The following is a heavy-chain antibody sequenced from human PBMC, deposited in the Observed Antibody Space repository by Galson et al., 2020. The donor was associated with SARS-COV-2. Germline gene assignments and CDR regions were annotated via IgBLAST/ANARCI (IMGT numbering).Heavy chain of an antibody. CDR2: ISWNSGSI. Sequence: SLKISCAASGFTFDDYAMHWVRHAPGKGLEWVSGISWNSGSIGYADSVKGRFTISRDNAKNSLYLQMNSLRAEDTALYYCATRIEHMDVWGKGTTVTVSS. V-gene: IGHV3-9*01. CDR3: ATRIEHMDV. D-gene: IGHD2-21*01. J-gene: IGHJ6*03. CDR1: GFTFDDYA.